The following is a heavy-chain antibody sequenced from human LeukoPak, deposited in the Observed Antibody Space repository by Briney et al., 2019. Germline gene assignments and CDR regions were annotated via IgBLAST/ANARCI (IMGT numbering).Heavy chain of an antibody. J-gene: IGHJ3*02. Sequence: KPGGSLRLSCAASGFTFSSYSMNWVRQAPGKGLEWVSSISSSSSYIYYADSVKGRFTTSRDNAKNSLYLQMNSLRAEDTAVYYCARNRVTMLYSPYDAFDIWGQGTMVTVSS. D-gene: IGHD2-8*01. CDR2: ISSSSSYI. CDR1: GFTFSSYS. V-gene: IGHV3-21*01. CDR3: ARNRVTMLYSPYDAFDI.